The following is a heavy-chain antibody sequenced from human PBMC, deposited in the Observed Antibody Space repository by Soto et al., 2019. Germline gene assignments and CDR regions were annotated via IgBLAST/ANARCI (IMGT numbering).Heavy chain of an antibody. J-gene: IGHJ6*02. CDR2: ISGYNGNT. CDR1: GYTFTSYG. Sequence: QVQLVQSGAEVKKPGASVKVSCKASGYTFTSYGVSWVRQAPGQGLEWMGWISGYNGNTNYAQQLQGRVTMTTDTSTGTAYMELSSLRYDDTAVYYCARAVTYHYGSGSPYYYGMDVWGQGITVTVSS. D-gene: IGHD3-10*01. CDR3: ARAVTYHYGSGSPYYYGMDV. V-gene: IGHV1-18*04.